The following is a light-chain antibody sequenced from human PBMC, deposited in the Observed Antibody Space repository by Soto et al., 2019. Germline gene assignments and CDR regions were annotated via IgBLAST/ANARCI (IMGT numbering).Light chain of an antibody. CDR2: EAT. Sequence: QSVLTQPPSVSGAPGQRVTISCTGTSSDVGSYNLVSWYQQHPGKAPKVMIFEATKRPSGVSNRFSGSKSGNTASLTISGLQAEDEADYYCCSYAGTSAFVVFGGGTKLTVL. CDR1: SSDVGSYNL. V-gene: IGLV2-23*02. CDR3: CSYAGTSAFVV. J-gene: IGLJ2*01.